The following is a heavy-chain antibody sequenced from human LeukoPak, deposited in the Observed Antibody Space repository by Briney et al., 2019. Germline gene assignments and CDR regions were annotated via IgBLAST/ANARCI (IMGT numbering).Heavy chain of an antibody. CDR3: VTSEYSGSYWGAFDI. J-gene: IGHJ3*02. CDR2: TRNKANSYTT. V-gene: IGHV3-72*01. D-gene: IGHD1-26*01. CDR1: GFTFSTYE. Sequence: PGGSLRLSCAASGFTFSTYEMNWVRQAPGKGLEWVGRTRNKANSYTTEYAASVKGRFTISRDDSKNSLYLQMNSLKTEDTAVYYCVTSEYSGSYWGAFDIWGQGTMVTVSS.